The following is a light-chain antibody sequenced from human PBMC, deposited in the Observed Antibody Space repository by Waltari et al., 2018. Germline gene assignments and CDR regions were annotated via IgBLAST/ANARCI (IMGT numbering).Light chain of an antibody. Sequence: EIVLTQSPATLPLSPGERATLSCRASQSVSNYLAWYQQKPGQAPRLLIYDTSNRAPGIPARFSGSGSGTDFTLTISSLEPEDFAVYYCQQRKNWPPITFGQGTRLDIK. CDR2: DTS. CDR3: QQRKNWPPIT. V-gene: IGKV3-11*01. CDR1: QSVSNY. J-gene: IGKJ5*01.